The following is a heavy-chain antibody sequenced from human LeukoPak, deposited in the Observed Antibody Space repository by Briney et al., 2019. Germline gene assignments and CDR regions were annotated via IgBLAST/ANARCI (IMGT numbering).Heavy chain of an antibody. D-gene: IGHD3-16*01. CDR1: GFSVSSYY. J-gene: IGHJ4*02. Sequence: GGSLRLSCAASGFSVSSYYMSWVRQAPGKGLEWVSGIYTGGTTYYTDSVKGRFTISRDNPNNTLYLQMHSLRAEDTAVYYCAREISRFGIWGQGTLVTVSS. CDR3: AREISRFGI. CDR2: IYTGGTT. V-gene: IGHV3-66*01.